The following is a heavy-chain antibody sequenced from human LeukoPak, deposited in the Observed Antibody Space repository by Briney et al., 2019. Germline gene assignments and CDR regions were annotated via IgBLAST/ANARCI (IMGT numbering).Heavy chain of an antibody. D-gene: IGHD1-1*01. V-gene: IGHV3-23*01. CDR1: GFTITTYV. Sequence: GGSLRLSCAPSGFTITTYVVNWVRPAPAKGLECVSGIGGGGNEYYADSGKSRIIISSDSFQNLVHVQMNSLPVEDTALYYGARAQPALDYGGQGTLVTVPS. CDR2: IGGGGNE. J-gene: IGHJ4*02. CDR3: ARAQPALDY.